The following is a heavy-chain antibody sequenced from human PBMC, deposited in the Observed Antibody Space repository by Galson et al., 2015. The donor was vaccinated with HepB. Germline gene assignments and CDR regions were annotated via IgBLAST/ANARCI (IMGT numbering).Heavy chain of an antibody. CDR2: INHSGST. CDR1: TFIFSTYS. Sequence: LRLSCAASTFIFSTYSMNWVRQPPGKGLEWIGEINHSGSTNYNPSLKSRVTISVDTSKTQFSRKLHSVTASDTAVSYCARGASTPYWSSSSCYLWFDPWGKGTLVTVSS. D-gene: IGHD2-2*01. J-gene: IGHJ5*02. CDR3: ARGASTPYWSSSSCYLWFDP. V-gene: IGHV4-34*01.